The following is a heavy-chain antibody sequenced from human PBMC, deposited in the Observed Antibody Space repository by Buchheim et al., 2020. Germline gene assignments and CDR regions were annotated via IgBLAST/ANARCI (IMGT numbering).Heavy chain of an antibody. J-gene: IGHJ4*02. CDR3: ARDFSGWSRDY. V-gene: IGHV3-21*01. CDR2: VGSGHHT. CDR1: GFSFSPFG. D-gene: IGHD6-19*01. Sequence: DVQLVESGGGLVMPGGSLTLSCVTSGFSFSPFGMTWVRQAPGKGLEWVATVGSGHHTFYADLVEGRFTVSRDNARSSVYLQLNSLRAEDMAVYFCARDFSGWSRDYWGQGTL.